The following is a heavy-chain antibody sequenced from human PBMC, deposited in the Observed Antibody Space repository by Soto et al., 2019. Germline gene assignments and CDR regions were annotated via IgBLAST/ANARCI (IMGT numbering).Heavy chain of an antibody. Sequence: EVQLVESGGGLVQPGGSLRLSCATSGFILSDCAMNWVRQAPGKGLEWVSYISSSSSVIDYADSVKGRFTGSRDNARTSLYLEMDRARAEDTAVYYCARDISWDSNWYYYMDVWGKGTTVTVSS. J-gene: IGHJ6*03. V-gene: IGHV3-48*01. CDR2: ISSSSSVI. CDR3: ARDISWDSNWYYYMDV. D-gene: IGHD7-27*01. CDR1: GFILSDCA.